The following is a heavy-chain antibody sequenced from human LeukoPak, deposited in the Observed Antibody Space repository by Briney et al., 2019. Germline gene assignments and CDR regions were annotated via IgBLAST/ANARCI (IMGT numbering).Heavy chain of an antibody. D-gene: IGHD6-13*01. V-gene: IGHV4-59*01. Sequence: SETLSLTCAVYGGSFSGYYWSWIRQPPGKGLEWIGYIYYSGSTNYNPSLKSRVTISVDTSKNQFSLKLSSVTAADTAVYYCARGSSWNRNWFDPWGQGTLVTVSS. CDR3: ARGSSWNRNWFDP. CDR1: GGSFSGYY. CDR2: IYYSGST. J-gene: IGHJ5*02.